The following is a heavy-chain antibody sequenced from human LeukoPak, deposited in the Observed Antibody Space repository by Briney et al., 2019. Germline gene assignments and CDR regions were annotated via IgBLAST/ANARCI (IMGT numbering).Heavy chain of an antibody. CDR3: ARAAYSSSYAAGY. CDR1: GGTFSTYA. V-gene: IGHV1-69*01. J-gene: IGHJ4*02. Sequence: WASVTVSCKASGGTFSTYAISWVRQATGQGLEWMGGIIPIFGTANYAQKFQGRVTITADESTSTAYMELSSLRPEDTAVYYCARAAYSSSYAAGYWGQGTLVTVSS. D-gene: IGHD6-6*01. CDR2: IIPIFGTA.